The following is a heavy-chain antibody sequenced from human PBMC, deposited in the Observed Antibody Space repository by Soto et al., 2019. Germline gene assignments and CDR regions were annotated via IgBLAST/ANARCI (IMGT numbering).Heavy chain of an antibody. Sequence: GCALRLSCAASGFTFNNFAMHWVRQAPGKGLEWVAFISYDGTYKYYADSVRGRFTVYRDNSKSTLFLQMNSLKFEDTAVYVCANEVDVDFSSLQYGMDVWGQGTTVTVSS. D-gene: IGHD3-3*01. CDR2: ISYDGTYK. CDR1: GFTFNNFA. V-gene: IGHV3-30*14. J-gene: IGHJ6*02. CDR3: ANEVDVDFSSLQYGMDV.